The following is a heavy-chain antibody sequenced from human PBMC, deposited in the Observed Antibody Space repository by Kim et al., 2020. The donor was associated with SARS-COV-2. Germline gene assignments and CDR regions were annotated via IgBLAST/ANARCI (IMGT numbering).Heavy chain of an antibody. CDR1: GFTFSSYE. CDR3: ARDRSFYGSGPYGMDV. Sequence: GGSLRLSCAASGFTFSSYEMNWVRQAPGKGLEWVSYISSSGSTIYYADSVKGRFTISRDNAKNSLYLQMNSLRAEDTAVYYCARDRSFYGSGPYGMDVWGQGTTVTVSS. D-gene: IGHD3-10*01. CDR2: ISSSGSTI. V-gene: IGHV3-48*03. J-gene: IGHJ6*02.